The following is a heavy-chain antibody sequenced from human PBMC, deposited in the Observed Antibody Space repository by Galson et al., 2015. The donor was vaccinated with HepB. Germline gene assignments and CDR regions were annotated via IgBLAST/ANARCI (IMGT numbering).Heavy chain of an antibody. D-gene: IGHD3-22*01. CDR3: TSSGYYRVLDY. CDR1: GFTFGDYA. CDR2: IRSKAYGGTT. V-gene: IGHV3-49*04. Sequence: SLRLSCAASGFTFGDYAMSWVRQAPGKGLEWVGFIRSKAYGGTTEYAASVKGRLTISRDDSKSIAYLQMNSLKTEDTAVYYCTSSGYYRVLDYWGQGTLVTVSS. J-gene: IGHJ4*02.